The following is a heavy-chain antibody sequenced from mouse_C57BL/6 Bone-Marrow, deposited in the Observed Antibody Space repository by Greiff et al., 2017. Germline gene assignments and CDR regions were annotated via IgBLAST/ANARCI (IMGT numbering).Heavy chain of an antibody. CDR2: IDPSDSYT. CDR3: ARLRDGYLEAMDY. Sequence: QVQLQQPGAELVMPGASVKLSCKASGYTFTSYWMHWVKQRPGQGLEWIGEIDPSDSYTNYNQKFKGKSTLTVDKSSSTAYMQLSSLTSEDSAVYYCARLRDGYLEAMDYWGQGTSVTVSS. V-gene: IGHV1-69*01. D-gene: IGHD2-3*01. J-gene: IGHJ4*01. CDR1: GYTFTSYW.